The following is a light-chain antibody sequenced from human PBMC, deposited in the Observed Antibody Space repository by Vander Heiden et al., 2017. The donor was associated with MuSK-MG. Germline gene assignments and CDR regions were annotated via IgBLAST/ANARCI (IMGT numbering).Light chain of an antibody. CDR3: QHEGSSPWT. V-gene: IGKV3-20*01. J-gene: IGKJ1*01. CDR1: QSISSSF. CDR2: GAS. Sequence: EIVLTQSPGTLSLSAGERATLSCRASQSISSSFLAWYQQKPGQPPRLLIYGASSRGTGIPDRFSGSGSGTDFTLAIRRLDPEDFAVYYCQHEGSSPWTFGQGTQVEVK.